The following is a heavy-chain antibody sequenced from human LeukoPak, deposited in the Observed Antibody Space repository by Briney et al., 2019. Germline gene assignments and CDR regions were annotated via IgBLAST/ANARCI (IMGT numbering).Heavy chain of an antibody. CDR2: IYSGGST. Sequence: GGSLRLSCAASGFTFSSNYMSWVRQAPGKGLEWVSVIYSGGSTYYADSVTGRFTISRDNSKNTLYLQMNSLRAEDTAVYYCARDGGGGDNFDYWGQGTLVTVSS. D-gene: IGHD2-21*01. J-gene: IGHJ4*02. V-gene: IGHV3-66*02. CDR3: ARDGGGGDNFDY. CDR1: GFTFSSNY.